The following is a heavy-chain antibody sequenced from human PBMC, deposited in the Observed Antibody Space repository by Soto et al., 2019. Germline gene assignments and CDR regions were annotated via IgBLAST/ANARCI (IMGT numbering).Heavy chain of an antibody. CDR3: ARGSAVTADDY. Sequence: SETLSLTCTVSGGSISSYYWSWIRQPPGKGLEWIGYIYYSGSTNYNPSLKSRVTISVDTSKNQFSLKLSSVTAADTAVYYCARGSAVTADDYWGQGTLVTVSS. V-gene: IGHV4-59*01. D-gene: IGHD2-21*02. CDR2: IYYSGST. CDR1: GGSISSYY. J-gene: IGHJ4*02.